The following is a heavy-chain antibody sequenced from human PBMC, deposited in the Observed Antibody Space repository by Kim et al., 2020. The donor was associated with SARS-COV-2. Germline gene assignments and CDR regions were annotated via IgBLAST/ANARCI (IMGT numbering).Heavy chain of an antibody. CDR2: ISYDAISK. CDR3: ARGDYGDSNYGMDV. J-gene: IGHJ6*02. D-gene: IGHD4-17*01. CDR1: GFTFSSYG. Sequence: GGSLRLSCAASGFTFSSYGIHWVRQAPGKGLEWVALISYDAISKYYADSVKVRFTISRDNSKNTLKLQMNSLRAEDTAVYYCARGDYGDSNYGMDVWGQGTTVTVSS. V-gene: IGHV3-30*03.